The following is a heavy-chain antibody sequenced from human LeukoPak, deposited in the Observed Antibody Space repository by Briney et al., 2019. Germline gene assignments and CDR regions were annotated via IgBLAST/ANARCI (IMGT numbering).Heavy chain of an antibody. D-gene: IGHD6-6*01. CDR2: ISSSGSTI. J-gene: IGHJ4*02. Sequence: GGSLRLSCAASGFTFSSYEMNWVRQAPGRGLEWVSYISSSGSTIYYADSVKGRFTISRDNAKNSLYLQMNSLRAEDTAVYYCARVYRSSSGTALDYWGQGTLVTVSS. CDR1: GFTFSSYE. CDR3: ARVYRSSSGTALDY. V-gene: IGHV3-48*03.